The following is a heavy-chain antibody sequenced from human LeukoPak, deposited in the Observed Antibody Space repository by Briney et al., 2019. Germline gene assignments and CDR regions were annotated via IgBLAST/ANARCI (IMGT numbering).Heavy chain of an antibody. J-gene: IGHJ4*02. CDR2: IYYSGST. V-gene: IGHV4-61*08. CDR3: ARRGVDSSGYYIDY. Sequence: SQTLSLTCTVSGGSISSGDYYWSWIRQPPGKGLEWIGYIYYSGSTNYNPSLKSRVTISVDTSKNQFSLKLSSVTAADTAVYYCARRGVDSSGYYIDYWGQGTLVTVSS. D-gene: IGHD3-22*01. CDR1: GGSISSGDYY.